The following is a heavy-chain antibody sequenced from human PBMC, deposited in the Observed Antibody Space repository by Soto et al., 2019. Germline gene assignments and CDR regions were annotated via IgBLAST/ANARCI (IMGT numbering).Heavy chain of an antibody. CDR2: ISSSSSYT. J-gene: IGHJ4*02. V-gene: IGHV3-11*06. CDR3: AREYDILTGLDY. Sequence: GGSLRLSCAASGFTFSDYYRSWIRQAPGKGLEWVSYISSSSSYTNYADSVKDRFTISRDNAKNSLYLQMNSLRAEDTAVYYCAREYDILTGLDYWGQGTLVTVSS. CDR1: GFTFSDYY. D-gene: IGHD3-9*01.